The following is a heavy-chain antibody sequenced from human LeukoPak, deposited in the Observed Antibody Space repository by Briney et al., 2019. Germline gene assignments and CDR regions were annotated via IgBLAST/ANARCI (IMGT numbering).Heavy chain of an antibody. CDR2: MSPNSGDT. CDR1: GYTFTTHD. V-gene: IGHV1-8*01. D-gene: IGHD2-15*01. CDR3: ARGDGYCSGGSCSFDY. Sequence: ASVKVSCKASGYTFTTHDINWVRQATGQGLEWLGWMSPNSGDTGYAQKFQGRVTMTRNTSISTAYMELSSLRSEDTAVYYCARGDGYCSGGSCSFDYWGQGTLVTVSS. J-gene: IGHJ4*02.